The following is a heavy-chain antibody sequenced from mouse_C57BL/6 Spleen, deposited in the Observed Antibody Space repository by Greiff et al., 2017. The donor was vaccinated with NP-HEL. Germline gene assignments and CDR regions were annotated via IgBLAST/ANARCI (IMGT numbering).Heavy chain of an antibody. CDR3: ITGTAQAPFDY. CDR1: GFNIKDDY. J-gene: IGHJ2*01. Sequence: EVQLQQSGAELVRPGASVKLSCTASGFNIKDDYMHWVKQRPEQGLEWIGWIDPENGDTEYASKFQGKATITADTSSNTAYLQLSSLTSEDTAVYYCITGTAQAPFDYWGQGTTLTVSS. CDR2: IDPENGDT. D-gene: IGHD3-2*02. V-gene: IGHV14-4*01.